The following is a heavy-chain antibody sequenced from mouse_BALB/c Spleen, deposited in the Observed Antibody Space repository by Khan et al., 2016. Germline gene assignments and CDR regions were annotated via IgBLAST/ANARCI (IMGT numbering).Heavy chain of an antibody. CDR2: ISYSGST. Sequence: EVQLQESGPGLVKPSQSLSLNCTVTGYSITSDYAWNWIRQFPGNKLEWMGYISYSGSTSYNPSLKSRISITRDTSKNQFFLQLNSVTTEDTATYYCARTLLRLYYFDYWGQGTTLTVSS. D-gene: IGHD1-2*01. CDR1: GYSITSDYA. CDR3: ARTLLRLYYFDY. J-gene: IGHJ2*01. V-gene: IGHV3-2*02.